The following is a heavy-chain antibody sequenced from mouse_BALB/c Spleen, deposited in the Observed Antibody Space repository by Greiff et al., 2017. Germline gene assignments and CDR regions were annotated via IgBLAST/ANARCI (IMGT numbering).Heavy chain of an antibody. J-gene: IGHJ4*01. V-gene: IGHV5-17*02. CDR3: ARGYDGRYAMDY. CDR2: ISSGSSTI. D-gene: IGHD1-1*01. Sequence: EVQVVESGGGLVQPGGSRKLSCAASGFTFSSFGMHWVRQAPEKGLEWVAYISSGSSTIYYADTVKGRFTISRDNPKNTLFLQLTSLRSEDTAMYYCARGYDGRYAMDYWGQGTSVTVSS. CDR1: GFTFSSFG.